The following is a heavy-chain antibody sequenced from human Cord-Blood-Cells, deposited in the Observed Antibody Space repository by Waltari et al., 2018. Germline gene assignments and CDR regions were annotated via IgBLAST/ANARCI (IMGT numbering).Heavy chain of an antibody. Sequence: QVQLVQSGAEVKKPGASVKVSCKASGYTFTGYYMHWVRQAPGQGLEWMGWINPNSGGTNDAQKFQGRVTMTRDTSISTAYMELSRLRSDDTAVYYCARGRGGYSSSWYIDYWGQGTLVTVSS. CDR2: INPNSGGT. CDR3: ARGRGGYSSSWYIDY. D-gene: IGHD6-13*01. CDR1: GYTFTGYY. V-gene: IGHV1-2*02. J-gene: IGHJ4*02.